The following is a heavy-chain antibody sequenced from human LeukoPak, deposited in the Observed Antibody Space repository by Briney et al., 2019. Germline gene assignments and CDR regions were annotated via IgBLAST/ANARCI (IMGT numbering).Heavy chain of an antibody. V-gene: IGHV1-18*01. CDR2: ISAYNGNT. Sequence: ASVKVSCKASGYTFTSYGISWVRQAPGQGLEWMGWISAYNGNTDYAQKLQGRVTMTTDTSTSTAYMELRSLRSDDTAVYYCAGGHRSWVYDSSGYYYPLYFDYWGQGTLVTVSS. D-gene: IGHD3-22*01. J-gene: IGHJ4*02. CDR1: GYTFTSYG. CDR3: AGGHRSWVYDSSGYYYPLYFDY.